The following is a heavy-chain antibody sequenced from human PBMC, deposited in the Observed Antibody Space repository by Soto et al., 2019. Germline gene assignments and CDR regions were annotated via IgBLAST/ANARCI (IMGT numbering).Heavy chain of an antibody. J-gene: IGHJ4*02. CDR1: GGTFSSYA. CDR3: ATDLSSSWPFDY. CDR2: IIPIFGTA. D-gene: IGHD6-13*01. V-gene: IGHV1-69*06. Sequence: SVKVSCKASGGTFSSYAISWVRQAPGQGLEWMGGIIPIFGTADYAQKFQGRVTMTEDTSTDTAYMELSSLRSEDTAVYYCATDLSSSWPFDYWGQGTLVTVSS.